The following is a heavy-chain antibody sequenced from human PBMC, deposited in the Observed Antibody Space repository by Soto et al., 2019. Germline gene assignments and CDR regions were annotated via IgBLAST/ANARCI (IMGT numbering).Heavy chain of an antibody. CDR1: GFSLNTRAVG. CDR2: INWNDDE. J-gene: IGHJ3*02. D-gene: IGHD2-15*01. V-gene: IGHV2-5*01. CDR3: APRHGLGGFDI. Sequence: QLTLKESGPTLVKPTPTLTLTCTFSGFSLNTRAVGVGWIRQAPGKPREWLALINWNDDERYSPSLKDRLTITKDTPKNHVVLTMTNIGPVDTATYYCAPRHGLGGFDICGQGTAVTVSS.